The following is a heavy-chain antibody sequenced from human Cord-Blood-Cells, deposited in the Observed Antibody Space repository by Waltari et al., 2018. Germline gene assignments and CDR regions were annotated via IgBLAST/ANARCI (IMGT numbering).Heavy chain of an antibody. V-gene: IGHV1-69*06. J-gene: IGHJ3*02. CDR2: MMRIFGTA. CDR1: GGTFSSYA. CDR3: ARERRVDFNAFDI. Sequence: QVQLVQSGAEVKKPGSSVKVSCKASGGTFSSYAISWVRQAPGQGLEWMGGMMRIFGTANYAQKFQGRGTITAEKSTSTAYIELSSLRSEDRAVYYCARERRVDFNAFDIWGQGTMVTVSS. D-gene: IGHD2-15*01.